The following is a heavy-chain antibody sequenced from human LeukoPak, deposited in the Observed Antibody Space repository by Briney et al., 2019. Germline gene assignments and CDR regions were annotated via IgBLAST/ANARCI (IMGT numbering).Heavy chain of an antibody. V-gene: IGHV4-34*01. J-gene: IGHJ4*02. Sequence: SETLSLTCAVYGGSFSGYYWSWIRQPPGKGLEWIGEINHSGSTNYNPSLKSRVTISVDTSKNQLSLKLSSVTAADTAVYYCARGYSSSCYLKGPRGYYFDYWGQGTLVTVSS. CDR1: GGSFSGYY. CDR2: INHSGST. CDR3: ARGYSSSCYLKGPRGYYFDY. D-gene: IGHD6-13*01.